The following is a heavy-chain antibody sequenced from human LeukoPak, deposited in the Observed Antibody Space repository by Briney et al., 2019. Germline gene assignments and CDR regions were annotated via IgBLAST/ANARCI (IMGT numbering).Heavy chain of an antibody. CDR1: GFTFTSYY. J-gene: IGHJ4*02. Sequence: GGSVKVSCAASGFTFTSYYMHWVRQAPGQGLEWMGLINPSGCSTSYAQKFQGRVTMTRDTSTSTVYMELSSLRSEDTAVYYCARARGGYDSSGYHFDYWGQGTLVTVSS. V-gene: IGHV1-46*01. CDR2: INPSGCST. D-gene: IGHD3-22*01. CDR3: ARARGGYDSSGYHFDY.